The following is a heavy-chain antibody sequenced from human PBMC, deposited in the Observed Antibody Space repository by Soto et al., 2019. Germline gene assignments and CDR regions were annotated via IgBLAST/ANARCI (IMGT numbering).Heavy chain of an antibody. CDR2: IIPIFGTA. V-gene: IGHV1-69*13. J-gene: IGHJ4*02. Sequence: GASVKVSCKASGGTFSSYAISWVRQAPGQGLEWMGGIIPIFGTANYAQKFQGRVAITADESTSTAYMELSSLRSEDTAVYYCARDRDSSGWYGGDYWGQGTLVTVSS. D-gene: IGHD6-19*01. CDR1: GGTFSSYA. CDR3: ARDRDSSGWYGGDY.